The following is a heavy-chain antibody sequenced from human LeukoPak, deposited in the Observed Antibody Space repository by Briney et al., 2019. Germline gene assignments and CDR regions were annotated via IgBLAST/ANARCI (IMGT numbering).Heavy chain of an antibody. J-gene: IGHJ4*02. Sequence: PGGSLRLSCAVSGFTFSTKSMNWVRQAPGKGLEWVSYITADSGTRYYADSVKGRFTISRDNAKNSLYLQMNSLRDEDTAVYYCASRDYFDYWGQGTLVTVSS. V-gene: IGHV3-48*02. CDR2: ITADSGTR. CDR3: ASRDYFDY. CDR1: GFTFSTKS.